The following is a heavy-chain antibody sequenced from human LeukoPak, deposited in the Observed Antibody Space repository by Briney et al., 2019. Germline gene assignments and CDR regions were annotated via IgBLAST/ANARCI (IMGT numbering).Heavy chain of an antibody. CDR3: AKPGASWYWFDP. CDR2: ISGSGGST. CDR1: GFTFSSYA. D-gene: IGHD6-13*01. V-gene: IGHV3-23*01. J-gene: IGHJ5*02. Sequence: GGSLRLPCAASGFTFSSYAMSWVRQAPGKGLEWVSAISGSGGSTYYADSVKGRFTISRDNSKNTLYLQMNSLRAEDTAVYYCAKPGASWYWFDPWGQGTLVTVSS.